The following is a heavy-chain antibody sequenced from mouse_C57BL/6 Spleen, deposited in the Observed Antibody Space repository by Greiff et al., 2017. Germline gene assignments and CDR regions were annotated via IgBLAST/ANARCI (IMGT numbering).Heavy chain of an antibody. CDR1: GFTFSSYA. J-gene: IGHJ4*01. V-gene: IGHV5-9-1*02. Sequence: EVNVVESGEGLVKPGGSLKLSCAASGFTFSSYAMSWVRQTPEERLEWVAYISSGGDYIYYADTVKGRFTISRDNARNTLYLQMSSLKSEDTAMYYCTRVHDGYYLDYWGQGTSVTVSS. CDR3: TRVHDGYYLDY. D-gene: IGHD2-3*01. CDR2: ISSGGDYI.